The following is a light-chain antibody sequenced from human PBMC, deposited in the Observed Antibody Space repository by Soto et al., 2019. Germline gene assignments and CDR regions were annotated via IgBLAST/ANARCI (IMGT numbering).Light chain of an antibody. CDR3: MQPLQSWT. CDR2: LGS. V-gene: IGKV2-28*01. J-gene: IGKJ1*01. CDR1: QSLVHSNGYNY. Sequence: IVMTQSPLSLPVTPGEPASISCRSSQSLVHSNGYNYLDWYLQKPGQSPQLLIYLGSNRASGVPDRFSGSGSGTDFTLKISRVEAEDVGVYYCMQPLQSWTFCQGTKVDI.